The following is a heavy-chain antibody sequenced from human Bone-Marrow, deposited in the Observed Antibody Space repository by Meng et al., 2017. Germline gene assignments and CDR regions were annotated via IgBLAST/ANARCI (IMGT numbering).Heavy chain of an antibody. CDR3: ARVIAVEASPGFDP. V-gene: IGHV1-18*01. D-gene: IGHD2-15*01. J-gene: IGHJ5*02. CDR2: ISAYNGNT. CDR1: GYTVTSYG. Sequence: VQLVKSGAWVKKPGSSVKVSCKASGYTVTSYGISWVRQAPGQGLEWMGWISAYNGNTNYAQKLQGRVTMTTDTSTSTAYMELRSLRSDDTAVYYCARVIAVEASPGFDPWGQGTLVTVSS.